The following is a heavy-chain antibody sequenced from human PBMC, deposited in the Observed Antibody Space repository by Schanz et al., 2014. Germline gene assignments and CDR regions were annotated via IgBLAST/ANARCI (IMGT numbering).Heavy chain of an antibody. D-gene: IGHD2-8*01. Sequence: EVQLVESGGGVVRPGGSLRLSCAASGFGFDDYAMSWVRQAPGKGLEWVSVISARGEVSKYSDSVKGRFIVSRDNSRATLFLQMDSLRAADTAFYYCAKWEDIVPEPEPMRGWFDSWGQGILVTVSS. CDR1: GFGFDDYA. CDR2: ISARGEVS. CDR3: AKWEDIVPEPEPMRGWFDS. V-gene: IGHV3-20*04. J-gene: IGHJ5*01.